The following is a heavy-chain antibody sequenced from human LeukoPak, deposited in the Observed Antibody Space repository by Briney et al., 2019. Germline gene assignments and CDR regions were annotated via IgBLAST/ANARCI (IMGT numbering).Heavy chain of an antibody. Sequence: PSETLSLTCTVSGGSISSSSYYWGWIRQPPGKGLEWIGSIYYSGSTYYNPSLKSRVTISVDTSKNQFSLKLSSVTAADTAVYYCAREDTAMVNPFDYWGQGTLVTVSS. CDR3: AREDTAMVNPFDY. D-gene: IGHD5-18*01. J-gene: IGHJ4*02. CDR1: GGSISSSSYY. CDR2: IYYSGST. V-gene: IGHV4-39*07.